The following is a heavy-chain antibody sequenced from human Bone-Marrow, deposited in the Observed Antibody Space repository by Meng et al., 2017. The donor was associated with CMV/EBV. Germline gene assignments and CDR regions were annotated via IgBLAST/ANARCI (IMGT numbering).Heavy chain of an antibody. J-gene: IGHJ6*02. CDR2: IYYSGST. CDR3: ARGGRRKQPLGDV. CDR1: GGSISSYY. D-gene: IGHD1-26*01. Sequence: GSLRLSCTVSGGSISSYYWSWIRQPPGKGLEWIGYIYYSGSTNYNPSLKSRVTISVDTSKNQFSLKLSSVTAADTAVYYCARGGRRKQPLGDVWGQGTTVNVAS. V-gene: IGHV4-59*01.